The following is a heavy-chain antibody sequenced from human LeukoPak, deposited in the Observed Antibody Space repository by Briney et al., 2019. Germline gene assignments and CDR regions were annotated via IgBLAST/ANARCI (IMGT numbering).Heavy chain of an antibody. CDR3: AKDIRYYYDSSGYWFDY. V-gene: IGHV3-23*01. Sequence: GGSLRLSCAASGFTFSSYWMSWVRQAPGKGLEWVSVISGSAGSTYYADTVKGRFTISRDNSKNTLYLQMNSLRAEDTAIYYCAKDIRYYYDSSGYWFDYWGQGTLVTVSS. J-gene: IGHJ4*02. D-gene: IGHD3-22*01. CDR2: ISGSAGST. CDR1: GFTFSSYW.